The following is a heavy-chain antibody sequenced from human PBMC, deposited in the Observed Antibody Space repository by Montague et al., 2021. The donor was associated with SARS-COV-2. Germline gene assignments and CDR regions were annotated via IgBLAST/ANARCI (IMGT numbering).Heavy chain of an antibody. J-gene: IGHJ4*02. CDR2: TYYRSKCYN. CDR3: ARELRRIIMIVDIQEFDY. Sequence: CAISGDSVSGNSAAWNWIRQSPSRGLEWLGRTYYRSKCYNDYAVSVKSRITINPDTSKNQFSLQLNSVTAEDTAVYYCARELRRIIMIVDIQEFDYWGQGTLVTVSS. V-gene: IGHV6-1*01. CDR1: GDSVSGNSAA. D-gene: IGHD3-22*01.